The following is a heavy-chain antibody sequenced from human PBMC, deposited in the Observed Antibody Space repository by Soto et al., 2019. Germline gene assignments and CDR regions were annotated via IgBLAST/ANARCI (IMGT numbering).Heavy chain of an antibody. CDR1: GFTVSNNY. D-gene: IGHD2-2*01. CDR3: ATCTSLDY. CDR2: IYSGGST. V-gene: IGHV3-53*02. Sequence: EVQLVETGGGLIQPGGSLRLSCAASGFTVSNNYMSWVRQAPGKGLEWVSLIYSGGSTFYADSVKGRFTISRDNSKNTLFLQMNSLRAEDTAVYFCATCTSLDYWGQGTLVTVSS. J-gene: IGHJ4*02.